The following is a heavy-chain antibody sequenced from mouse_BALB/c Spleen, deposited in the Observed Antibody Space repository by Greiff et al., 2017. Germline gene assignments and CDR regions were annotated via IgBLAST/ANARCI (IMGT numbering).Heavy chain of an antibody. CDR3: ARGGAMITGFAY. V-gene: IGHV1-14*01. CDR1: GYTFTSYV. Sequence: VQLQQSGPELVKPGASVKMSCKASGYTFTSYVMHWVKQKPGQGLEWIGYINPYTDGTKYNEKFKGKATLTSDKSSSTAYMELSSLTSEDSAVFYCARGGAMITGFAYWGQGTLVTVSA. J-gene: IGHJ3*01. D-gene: IGHD2-4*01. CDR2: INPYTDGT.